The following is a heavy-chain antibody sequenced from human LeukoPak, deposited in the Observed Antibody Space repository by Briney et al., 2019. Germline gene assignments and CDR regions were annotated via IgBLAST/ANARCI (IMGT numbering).Heavy chain of an antibody. CDR3: ARIFVGYSYGNDAFDI. V-gene: IGHV1-46*01. J-gene: IGHJ3*02. Sequence: GASVTVSCKASGYTFTSYYMHWVRQAPGQGLEWMGLINPSGGSTSYAQKLQGRVTMTRDMSTSTVYMELSSLRSEDTAVYYCARIFVGYSYGNDAFDIWGQGTMVTVSS. CDR2: INPSGGST. D-gene: IGHD5-18*01. CDR1: GYTFTSYY.